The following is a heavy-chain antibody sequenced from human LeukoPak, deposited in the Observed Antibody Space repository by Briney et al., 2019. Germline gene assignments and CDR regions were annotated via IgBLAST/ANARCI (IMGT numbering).Heavy chain of an antibody. CDR2: IYHSGST. CDR3: ARVLITFGGVIAYPIDY. J-gene: IGHJ4*02. CDR1: GYSISSGYY. D-gene: IGHD3-16*02. V-gene: IGHV4-38-2*02. Sequence: SETLSLTCTVSGYSISSGYYWGWIRQPPGKGLEWIGSIYHSGSTYYNPSLKSRVTISVDTSKNQFSLKLSSVTAADTAVYYCARVLITFGGVIAYPIDYWGQGTLVTVSS.